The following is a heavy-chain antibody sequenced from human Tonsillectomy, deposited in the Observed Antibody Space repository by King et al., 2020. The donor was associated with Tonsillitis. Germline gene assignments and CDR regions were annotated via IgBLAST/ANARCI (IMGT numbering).Heavy chain of an antibody. CDR3: ARIIAARHPPYYYYYYMDV. CDR1: GYSFTSYW. CDR2: IYPGDSDT. V-gene: IGHV5-51*01. Sequence: QLVQSGAEVKKPGESLKISCKGSGYSFTSYWIGWVRQMPGKGLEWMGIIYPGDSDTRYSPSFQGQVTISADKSISTAYLQWSSLKASDTAMYYCARIIAARHPPYYYYYYMDVWGKGTTVTVSS. D-gene: IGHD6-6*01. J-gene: IGHJ6*03.